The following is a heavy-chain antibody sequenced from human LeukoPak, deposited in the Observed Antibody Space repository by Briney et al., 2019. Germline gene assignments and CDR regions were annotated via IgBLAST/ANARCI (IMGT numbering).Heavy chain of an antibody. V-gene: IGHV1-2*02. CDR2: INPNSGGT. CDR3: ARKSAARSTSEFDC. Sequence: ASVKVSCKASGYTFTGYYINWVRQAPGQGLEWMGWINPNSGGTNYAQKFQGRVTMTSDTSISTAYMELSSLRSDDTAGYYCARKSAARSTSEFDCWGQGTLVTVSS. J-gene: IGHJ4*02. D-gene: IGHD2-2*01. CDR1: GYTFTGYY.